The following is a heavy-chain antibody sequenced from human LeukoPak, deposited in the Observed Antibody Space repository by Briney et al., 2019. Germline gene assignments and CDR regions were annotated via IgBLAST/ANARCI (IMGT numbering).Heavy chain of an antibody. J-gene: IGHJ6*03. V-gene: IGHV4-4*07. CDR3: ARDLRDIVVVVAAQYYYYMDV. CDR1: GGSINNYY. Sequence: SETLSLTCTVSGGSINNYYWSWIRQPAGKGLEWIGRIYTSGSTNYNPSLKCRVTMSVDTSKNQFSLKLSSVTAADTAVYYCARDLRDIVVVVAAQYYYYMDVWGKGTTVTVSS. D-gene: IGHD2-15*01. CDR2: IYTSGST.